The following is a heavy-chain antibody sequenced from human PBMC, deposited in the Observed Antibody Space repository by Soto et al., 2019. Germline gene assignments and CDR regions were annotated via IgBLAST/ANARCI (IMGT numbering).Heavy chain of an antibody. V-gene: IGHV1-18*01. D-gene: IGHD2-21*02. J-gene: IGHJ4*02. CDR1: GYTFTNFG. CDR2: ISAYNGNT. CDR3: ARSIVVVTALDY. Sequence: ASVKVSCKASGYTFTNFGISWVRQASGQGLEWMGRISAYNGNTNYAQKFQGRVTMTTDTSASTAYMELSSLRSEDTAVYYCARSIVVVTALDYWGQGTLVTVSS.